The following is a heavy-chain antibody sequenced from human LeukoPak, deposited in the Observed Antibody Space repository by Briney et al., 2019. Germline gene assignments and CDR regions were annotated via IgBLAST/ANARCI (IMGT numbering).Heavy chain of an antibody. J-gene: IGHJ6*03. CDR1: GFTFSNYW. Sequence: PGGSLRLSCAASGFTFSNYWMSWGRQGPGKGLGWVANIGKDGSGKSYVNSVKGRFTISRDNAKNSLYLQMNSLRGEDTAVYYCARDRGPYCSGTSCLGWGYYYYMDAWGKGNPVTVSS. CDR2: IGKDGSGK. CDR3: ARDRGPYCSGTSCLGWGYYYYMDA. V-gene: IGHV3-7*01. D-gene: IGHD2-2*01.